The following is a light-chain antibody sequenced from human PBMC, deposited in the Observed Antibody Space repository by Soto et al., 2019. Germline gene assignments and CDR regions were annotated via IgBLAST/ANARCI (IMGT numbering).Light chain of an antibody. CDR3: QQYDNLIT. CDR1: QDISNY. J-gene: IGKJ5*01. V-gene: IGKV1-33*01. Sequence: DIQLTQSPSSLSASVGDRVTITCQASQDISNYLNWYQQKPGKAPKLLIYDASTLETGVPSRFSGSGSRTDFTFTISSLQPEDIATYYCQQYDNLITFGQGTRLEIK. CDR2: DAS.